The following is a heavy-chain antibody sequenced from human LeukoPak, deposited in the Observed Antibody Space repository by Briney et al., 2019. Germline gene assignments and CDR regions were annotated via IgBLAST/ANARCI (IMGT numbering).Heavy chain of an antibody. CDR2: INPNSGGT. Sequence: ASVKVSCKASGYTFTGYYMHWVRQAPGQGLEWMGRINPNSGGTNYAQKFQGRVTMTRDTSISTAYMELSRLRSDDTAVYYCARVRSDCSGGSCYSADYWGQGTLVTVSS. CDR1: GYTFTGYY. D-gene: IGHD2-15*01. V-gene: IGHV1-2*02. J-gene: IGHJ4*02. CDR3: ARVRSDCSGGSCYSADY.